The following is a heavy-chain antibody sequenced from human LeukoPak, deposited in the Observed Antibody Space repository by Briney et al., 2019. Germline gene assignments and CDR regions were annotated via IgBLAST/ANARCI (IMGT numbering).Heavy chain of an antibody. J-gene: IGHJ5*02. D-gene: IGHD4-17*01. V-gene: IGHV4-30-4*08. Sequence: SETLSLTCTVSGGSISSGDYYWSWIRQPPGKGLEWIGYIYYSGSTYYNPSLKSRVTISVDTSKNQFSLKLSSVTAADTAVYYCARDEVTTSHWFDPWGQGTLVTVSS. CDR1: GGSISSGDYY. CDR3: ARDEVTTSHWFDP. CDR2: IYYSGST.